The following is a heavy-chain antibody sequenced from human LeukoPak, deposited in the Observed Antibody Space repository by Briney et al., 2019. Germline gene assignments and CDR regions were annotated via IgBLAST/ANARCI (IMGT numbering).Heavy chain of an antibody. D-gene: IGHD1-20*01. CDR3: ARGRLNGNVDF. V-gene: IGHV1-8*01. Sequence: ASVKVSCKTSGYTFTGYDINWVRQAAGQGFEWMGWVHPNSGDTGYAHNLQGRITITRDSSTATVFMELSSLRSEDTAMYYCARGRLNGNVDFWGQGTLVTVSS. CDR2: VHPNSGDT. J-gene: IGHJ4*02. CDR1: GYTFTGYD.